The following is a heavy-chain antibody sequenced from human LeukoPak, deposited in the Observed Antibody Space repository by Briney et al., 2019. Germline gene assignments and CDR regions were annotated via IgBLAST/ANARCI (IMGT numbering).Heavy chain of an antibody. J-gene: IGHJ4*02. CDR2: ISGSGDST. Sequence: GGSLTLFCPPSGLTFSSYDMTCPRQAPGQGLECVSAISGSGDSTHYADSVKGRFTISRDNSKNTLYLQMNSLRAEDTAVYYCAKDSVPGRGYYSGQGTPVTASS. CDR3: AKDSVPGRGYY. V-gene: IGHV3-23*01. CDR1: GLTFSSYD. D-gene: IGHD6-19*01.